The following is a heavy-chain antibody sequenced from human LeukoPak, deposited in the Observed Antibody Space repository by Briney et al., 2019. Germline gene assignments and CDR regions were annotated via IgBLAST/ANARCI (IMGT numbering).Heavy chain of an antibody. CDR3: TRSGNFDY. Sequence: GESLKISCKGSGYTFSSYWIAWVRQMPGEGLEWMGIIYPGDSDTRYSPSFQGQVTISVDKSIGTAYLQWSRLKASDTAMYYCTRSGNFDYWGQGTLVTVSS. D-gene: IGHD1-26*01. CDR1: GYTFSSYW. J-gene: IGHJ4*02. V-gene: IGHV5-51*01. CDR2: IYPGDSDT.